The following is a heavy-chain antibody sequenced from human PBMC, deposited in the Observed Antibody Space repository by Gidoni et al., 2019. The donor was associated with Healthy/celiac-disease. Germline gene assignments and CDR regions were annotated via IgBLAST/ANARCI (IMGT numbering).Heavy chain of an antibody. Sequence: QVQLVESGGGVVQPGRSLRLSCAASGFTFSSYGMHWVRQAPGKGLEWVAVIWYDGSNKYYADSVKGRFTISRDNSKNTLYLQMNSLRAEDTAVYYCARGAYYYDSSGYTDYYYYGMDVWGQGTTVTVSS. V-gene: IGHV3-33*01. CDR1: GFTFSSYG. J-gene: IGHJ6*02. CDR2: IWYDGSNK. D-gene: IGHD3-22*01. CDR3: ARGAYYYDSSGYTDYYYYGMDV.